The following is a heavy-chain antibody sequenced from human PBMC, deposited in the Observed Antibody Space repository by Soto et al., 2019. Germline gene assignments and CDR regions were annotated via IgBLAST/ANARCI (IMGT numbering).Heavy chain of an antibody. Sequence: GGSLRLSCAASGFTFSSYGMHWVRQAPGKGLEWVAVISYDGSNKYYADSVKGRFTISRDNSKNTLYLQMNSLRAEDTAVYFFSKDRESVYSSGWSCFDYWGQGTLVTVSS. V-gene: IGHV3-30*18. J-gene: IGHJ4*02. CDR2: ISYDGSNK. CDR3: SKDRESVYSSGWSCFDY. D-gene: IGHD6-19*01. CDR1: GFTFSSYG.